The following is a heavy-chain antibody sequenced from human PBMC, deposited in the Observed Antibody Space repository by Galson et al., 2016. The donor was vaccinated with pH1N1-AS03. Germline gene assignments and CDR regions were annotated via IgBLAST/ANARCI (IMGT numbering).Heavy chain of an antibody. D-gene: IGHD6-13*01. V-gene: IGHV4-38-2*02. Sequence: SETLSLTCAVSGYSISSGYYWGWIRQPPGKGLEWIGSICHSGSTYYNPSLKSRITISVDTSKNQFSLNLYSVTAADTAVYYCAREGAAADPDDSWGQGTLVTVSS. CDR2: ICHSGST. CDR1: GYSISSGYY. J-gene: IGHJ4*02. CDR3: AREGAAADPDDS.